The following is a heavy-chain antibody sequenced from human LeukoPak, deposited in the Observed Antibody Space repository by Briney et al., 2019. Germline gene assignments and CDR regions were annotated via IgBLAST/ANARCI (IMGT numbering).Heavy chain of an antibody. CDR1: GYTFTSYG. CDR2: ISAYNGNT. D-gene: IGHD4-17*01. J-gene: IGHJ6*02. CDR3: ARETYGDYDPPYYYYGMDV. V-gene: IGHV1-18*01. Sequence: GASVKVSCKASGYTFTSYGISWVRQAPGQGLEWMGWISAYNGNTNYAQKLQGRVTMTTDTSTSTAYMELSSLRSEDTAVYYCARETYGDYDPPYYYYGMDVWGQGTTVTVSS.